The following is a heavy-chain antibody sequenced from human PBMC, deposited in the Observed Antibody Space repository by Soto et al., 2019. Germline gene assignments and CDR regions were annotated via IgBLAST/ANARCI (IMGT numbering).Heavy chain of an antibody. D-gene: IGHD3-22*01. CDR1: GGTFSSYA. J-gene: IGHJ4*02. Sequence: SVKVSCKASGGTFSSYAISWGRQAPGQGLEWMGGIIPIFGTANYAQKFQGRVTITADKSTSTAYMELSSLRSEDTAVYYCARDQNRYDSSGYYWEYFDYWGQGTLVTVSS. CDR2: IIPIFGTA. V-gene: IGHV1-69*06. CDR3: ARDQNRYDSSGYYWEYFDY.